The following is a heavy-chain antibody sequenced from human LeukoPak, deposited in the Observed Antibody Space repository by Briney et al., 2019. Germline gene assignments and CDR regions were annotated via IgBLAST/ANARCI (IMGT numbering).Heavy chain of an antibody. CDR3: ARADGYSYGYYFDY. J-gene: IGHJ4*02. Sequence: SETLSLTCTVSGGSISSGDYYWSWIRQPPGKGLEWIGYIYYSGSTYYNPSLKSRVTISVDTSKNQFSLKLSSVTAADTAVYYCARADGYSYGYYFDYWGQGTLVTVSS. V-gene: IGHV4-30-4*01. CDR2: IYYSGST. D-gene: IGHD5-18*01. CDR1: GGSISSGDYY.